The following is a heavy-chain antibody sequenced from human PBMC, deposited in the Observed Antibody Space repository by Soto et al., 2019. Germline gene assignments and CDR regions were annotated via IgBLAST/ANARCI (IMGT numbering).Heavy chain of an antibody. D-gene: IGHD2-21*02. CDR1: GGSISSYY. CDR3: ARIGGNSALVYFDY. V-gene: IGHV4-59*01. J-gene: IGHJ4*02. Sequence: PSETLSLTCTVSGGSISSYYWSWIRQPPGKGLEWIGYIYYSGSTNYNPSLKSRVTISVDTSKNQFSLKLSSVTAADTAVYYCARIGGNSALVYFDYWGPGTLVTVSS. CDR2: IYYSGST.